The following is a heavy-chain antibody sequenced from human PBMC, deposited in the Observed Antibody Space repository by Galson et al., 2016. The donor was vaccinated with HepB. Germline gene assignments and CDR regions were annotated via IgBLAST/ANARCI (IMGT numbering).Heavy chain of an antibody. Sequence: SLRLSCAGSGFIVSSHYMNWIRQAPGKGLEWISYISRSGDSMLYAASVRGRFSISRDNAKQSLYLQMTNLRAEDTAVYFCARDLPEDSVEYVDVFDLWGQGTMVTVSS. D-gene: IGHD3-16*01. V-gene: IGHV3-11*01. CDR1: GFIVSSHY. CDR2: ISRSGDSM. J-gene: IGHJ3*01. CDR3: ARDLPEDSVEYVDVFDL.